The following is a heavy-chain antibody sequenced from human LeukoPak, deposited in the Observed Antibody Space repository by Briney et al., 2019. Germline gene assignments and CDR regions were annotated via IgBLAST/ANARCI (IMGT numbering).Heavy chain of an antibody. CDR2: TWYDGSKT. V-gene: IGHV3-33*01. Sequence: GGSLRLSCATSGFSFTTYGFHWVRQAPGKGLEWVAVTWYDGSKTYYPDSVKGRFTMSRDNSKNTLYLQMNSLRADDTAVYYCERDACSGGVCFDWWGQGTRVSLS. D-gene: IGHD2-21*02. CDR3: ERDACSGGVCFDW. CDR1: GFSFTTYG. J-gene: IGHJ4*02.